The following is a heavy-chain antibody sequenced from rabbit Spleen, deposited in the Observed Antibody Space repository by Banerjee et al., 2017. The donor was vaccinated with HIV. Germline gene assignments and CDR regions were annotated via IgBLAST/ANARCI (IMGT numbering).Heavy chain of an antibody. V-gene: IGHV1S40*01. J-gene: IGHJ4*01. Sequence: QSLEESGGDLVKPGASLTLTCKASGFDFSSDAMCWVRQAPGKGLEWIASINSFSGRPVYATWAKGRFTVSRASWTTVTLQMTSLTAADTASYFCARDLAGAIGWNFNLWGPGTLVTVS. CDR2: INSFSGRP. CDR1: GFDFSSDA. CDR3: ARDLAGAIGWNFNL. D-gene: IGHD4-1*01.